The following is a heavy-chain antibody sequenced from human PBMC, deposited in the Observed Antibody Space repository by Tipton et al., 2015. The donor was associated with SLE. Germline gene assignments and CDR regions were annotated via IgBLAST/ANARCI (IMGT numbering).Heavy chain of an antibody. J-gene: IGHJ4*02. D-gene: IGHD3-22*01. CDR2: ISGSDDRK. V-gene: IGHV3-23*01. Sequence: SLRLSCAASGFTFSIYGMNWVRQAPGKGLEWVSGISGSDDRKYYTGSVKGRFTISRDNSKNTLYLQMTSLRVEDTAVYYCAKGSDSSGYVFDYWGQGTLLTVSS. CDR1: GFTFSIYG. CDR3: AKGSDSSGYVFDY.